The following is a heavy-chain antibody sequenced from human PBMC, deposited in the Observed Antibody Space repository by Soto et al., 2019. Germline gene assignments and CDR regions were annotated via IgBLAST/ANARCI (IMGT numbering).Heavy chain of an antibody. CDR2: FSAYNGNT. CDR1: GYTFTSYG. V-gene: IGHV1-18*04. Sequence: QVQLVQSGAEVKKPGASVKVSCKASGYTFTSYGITWVRQAPAQGIEWMGWFSAYNGNTNYAQKLRGKVTMTRDTSTIRGYMELRSLRSDDTAMYYGERGDVVVQDSIGGWFDPCGQGTLVTVSS. J-gene: IGHJ5*02. CDR3: ERGDVVVQDSIGGWFDP. D-gene: IGHD2-2*01.